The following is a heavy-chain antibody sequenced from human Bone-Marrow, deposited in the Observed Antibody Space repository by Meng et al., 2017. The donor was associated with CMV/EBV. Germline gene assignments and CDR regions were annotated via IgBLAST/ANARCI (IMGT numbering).Heavy chain of an antibody. J-gene: IGHJ4*02. Sequence: GESLKISCAASGFTFSSYWMSWVRQAPGKGLEWVANIKQDGSEKYYVDSVKGRFTISRDNSKNTVYLQMNGLRNADTAVYFCGFYGSGTYVFDYWGQGTLVTVSS. V-gene: IGHV3-7*01. CDR3: GFYGSGTYVFDY. D-gene: IGHD3-10*01. CDR1: GFTFSSYW. CDR2: IKQDGSEK.